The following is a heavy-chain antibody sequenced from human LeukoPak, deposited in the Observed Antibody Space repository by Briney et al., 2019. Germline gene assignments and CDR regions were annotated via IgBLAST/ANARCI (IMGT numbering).Heavy chain of an antibody. V-gene: IGHV4-59*01. Sequence: PSETLSLTCAVYGGSFSGYYWSWIRQPPGKGLEWIGYIYYSGSTNYNPSLKSRVTISVDTSKNQFSLKLSSVTAADTAVYYCARDLRAYGSGSPRAFDIWGQGTMVTVSS. D-gene: IGHD3-10*01. CDR2: IYYSGST. CDR1: GGSFSGYY. J-gene: IGHJ3*02. CDR3: ARDLRAYGSGSPRAFDI.